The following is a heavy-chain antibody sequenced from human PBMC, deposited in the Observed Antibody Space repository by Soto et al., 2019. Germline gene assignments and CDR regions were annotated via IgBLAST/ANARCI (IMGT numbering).Heavy chain of an antibody. D-gene: IGHD6-13*01. CDR1: GYTYTTYA. CDR3: ARAPSWYTFDY. CDR2: INAGNGNT. J-gene: IGHJ4*02. V-gene: IGHV1-3*01. Sequence: ASVKCSCKASGYTYTTYAMHWVRQAPGQRLEWMGWINAGNGNTKYSQKFQGRVTITRDTSASTAYMELCSLRSEDTAVYYCARAPSWYTFDYWGQGTLVTVSS.